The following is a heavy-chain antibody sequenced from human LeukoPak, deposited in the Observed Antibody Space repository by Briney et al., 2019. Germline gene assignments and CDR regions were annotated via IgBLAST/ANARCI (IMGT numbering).Heavy chain of an antibody. J-gene: IGHJ5*02. CDR2: IYYSGST. V-gene: IGHV4-59*12. D-gene: IGHD3-3*01. CDR1: GGSISSYY. Sequence: NPSETLSLTCTVSGGSISSYYWSWIRQPPGKGLEWIGYIYYSGSTNYNPSLKSRVTISVDTSKNQFSLKLSSVTAADTAVYYCARDLAHYDFWSGYYKDNWFDPWGQGTLVTVSS. CDR3: ARDLAHYDFWSGYYKDNWFDP.